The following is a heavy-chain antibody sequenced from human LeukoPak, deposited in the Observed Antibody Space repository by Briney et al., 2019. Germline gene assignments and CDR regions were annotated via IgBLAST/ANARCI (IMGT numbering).Heavy chain of an antibody. CDR3: ARSRDYGDGRIGSYWFDP. J-gene: IGHJ5*02. CDR1: GFTFSSYW. Sequence: QPGGSLRLSCAASGFTFSSYWMHWVRRAPGKGLVWVSRINSDGSSTSYADSVKGRFTISRDNAKNTLYLQMNSLRAEDTAVYYCARSRDYGDGRIGSYWFDPWGQGTLVTVSS. CDR2: INSDGSST. D-gene: IGHD4-17*01. V-gene: IGHV3-74*01.